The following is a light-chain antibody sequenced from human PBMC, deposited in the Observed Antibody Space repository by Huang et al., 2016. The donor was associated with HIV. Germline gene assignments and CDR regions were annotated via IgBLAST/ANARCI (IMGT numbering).Light chain of an antibody. J-gene: IGKJ5*01. CDR1: QDISDY. Sequence: DIQMTQSPSSLSAPVGDRVTITCQASQDISDYLNWYQKKPGKAPKLLIHTASNLETGVPSRFRGSGSGTHFTFTLSSLQPEDIGTYYCQHYKNVPITFGQGTRLEIK. CDR2: TAS. V-gene: IGKV1-33*01. CDR3: QHYKNVPIT.